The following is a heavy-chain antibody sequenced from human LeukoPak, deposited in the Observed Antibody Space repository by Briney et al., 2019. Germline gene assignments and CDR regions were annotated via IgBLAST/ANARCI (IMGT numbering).Heavy chain of an antibody. J-gene: IGHJ5*02. CDR3: AGDEIVVVP. V-gene: IGHV4-59*12. CDR2: IYYSGST. Sequence: NASETLSLTCTVSGGSISSYYWSWIRQPPGKGLEWIGYIYYSGSTYYNPSLKSRVTISVDTSKNQFSLKLSSVTAADTAVYYCAGDEIVVVPWGQGTLVTVSS. D-gene: IGHD3-22*01. CDR1: GGSISSYY.